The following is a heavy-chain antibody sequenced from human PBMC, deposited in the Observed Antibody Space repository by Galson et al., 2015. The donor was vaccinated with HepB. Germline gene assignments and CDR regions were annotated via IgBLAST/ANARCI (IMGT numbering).Heavy chain of an antibody. Sequence: SLRLSCAASGFTFSSYAMSWVRQAPGKGLEWVSAISGSGGSTYCADSVKGRFTISRDNSKNTLYLQMNSLRAEDTAVYYCAKAVSVTTEFDYWGQGTLVTVSS. D-gene: IGHD4-17*01. CDR2: ISGSGGST. CDR3: AKAVSVTTEFDY. J-gene: IGHJ4*02. CDR1: GFTFSSYA. V-gene: IGHV3-23*01.